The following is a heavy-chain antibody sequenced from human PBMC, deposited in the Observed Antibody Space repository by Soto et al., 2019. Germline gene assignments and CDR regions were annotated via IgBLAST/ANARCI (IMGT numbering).Heavy chain of an antibody. CDR2: IYYNGNT. D-gene: IGHD6-13*01. Sequence: PSETLSLTCTVSGVSISSYYWSWIRQPPGKGLEWIGYIYYNGNTKYNPSLKNRVTISLDTSKKQLSLKLTSVTAADTAVYYFARDAPPHSSSWDLCFDYWGQGILVT. J-gene: IGHJ4*02. CDR3: ARDAPPHSSSWDLCFDY. CDR1: GVSISSYY. V-gene: IGHV4-59*01.